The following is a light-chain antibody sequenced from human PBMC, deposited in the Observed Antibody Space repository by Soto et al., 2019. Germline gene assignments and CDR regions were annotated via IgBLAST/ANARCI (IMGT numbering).Light chain of an antibody. CDR2: DAS. V-gene: IGKV3-11*01. CDR3: QQRNNWPPSIT. Sequence: EIVLTQSPATLSLSRGERATLSCRASQSVGGHLAWYQQKPGQAPRLLIYDASDRATGIPARFSGSGSETDFTLTISSLEPDDFAVYYCQQRNNWPPSITFGQGTRLAIK. J-gene: IGKJ5*01. CDR1: QSVGGH.